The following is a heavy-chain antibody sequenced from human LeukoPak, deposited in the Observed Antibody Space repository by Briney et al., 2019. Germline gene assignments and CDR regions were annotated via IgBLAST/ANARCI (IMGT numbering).Heavy chain of an antibody. CDR3: ARDPGSGWRNRFYYYYYYMDV. CDR2: ISGYNGNT. D-gene: IGHD6-19*01. J-gene: IGHJ6*03. Sequence: ASVKVSCKASGYTSTTYNINWVRQAPGQGLEWMGWISGYNGNTNYAQKFQGRVTMTRDTSISTAYMELSRLRSDDTAVYYCARDPGSGWRNRFYYYYYYMDVWGKGTTVTISS. V-gene: IGHV1-18*01. CDR1: GYTSTTYN.